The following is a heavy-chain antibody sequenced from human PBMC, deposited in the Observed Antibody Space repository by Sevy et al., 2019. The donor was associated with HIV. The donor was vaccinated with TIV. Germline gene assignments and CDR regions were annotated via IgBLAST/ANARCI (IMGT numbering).Heavy chain of an antibody. V-gene: IGHV3-7*04. CDR3: AREALYYYDSERHYDDAFDM. CDR1: GFTFSSHY. D-gene: IGHD3-22*01. CDR2: IKQDGSDK. J-gene: IGHJ3*02. Sequence: GGSLRLSCAASGFTFSSHYMSWVRQAPGNGLEWVANIKQDGSDKFYVESVKGRFTISRDNAKNSLYLQLSSLRAEDTAMYFCAREALYYYDSERHYDDAFDMWGPGTMVTVSS.